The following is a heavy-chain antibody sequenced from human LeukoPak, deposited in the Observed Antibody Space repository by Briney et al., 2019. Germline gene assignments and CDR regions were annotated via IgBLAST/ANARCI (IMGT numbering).Heavy chain of an antibody. V-gene: IGHV4-59*01. D-gene: IGHD5-18*01. CDR3: ARLEYSYGPNWFDP. Sequence: PSETLSLTCTVSGGSIDIYYWNWIRQPPGKGLEWLGYIYYSGSTNYNPSLKSRVTISVDTSKNQFSLKLRSVTAADTAVYYCARLEYSYGPNWFDPWGQGTLVTVSS. CDR2: IYYSGST. J-gene: IGHJ5*02. CDR1: GGSIDIYY.